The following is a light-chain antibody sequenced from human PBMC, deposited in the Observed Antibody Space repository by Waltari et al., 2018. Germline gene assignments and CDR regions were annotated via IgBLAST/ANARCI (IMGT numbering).Light chain of an antibody. V-gene: IGLV1-51*01. J-gene: IGLJ2*01. CDR2: EDA. CDR1: SSNIGNDY. CDR3: GTWERSLTAGV. Sequence: QSVLTQPPSVSAAPGQRVTISCSGSSSNIGNDYVSWYQQLPGTAPKLLIYEDAKRRSGVADRFSGSKSGTSATLDSTGLQTGDEADYYCGTWERSLTAGVFGGGTKLTVL.